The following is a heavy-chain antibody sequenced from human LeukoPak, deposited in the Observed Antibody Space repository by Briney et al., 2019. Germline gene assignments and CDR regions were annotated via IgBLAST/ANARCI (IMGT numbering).Heavy chain of an antibody. V-gene: IGHV3-23*01. D-gene: IGHD4-17*01. CDR2: MSGSGGST. CDR1: GFTVSSNY. CDR3: ARVRYGELDV. J-gene: IGHJ6*02. Sequence: GGSRRLSWAASGFTVSSNYMSWVRQAPGKGMEWVSSMSGSGGSTYYADSVKGRVTISRDDSKNTLYLQMNSLRAEDTAVYYCARVRYGELDVWGQGTTVTVSS.